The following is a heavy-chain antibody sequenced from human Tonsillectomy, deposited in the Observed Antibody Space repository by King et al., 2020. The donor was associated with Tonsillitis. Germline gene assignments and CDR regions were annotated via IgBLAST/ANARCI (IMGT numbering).Heavy chain of an antibody. CDR1: GGSISSYY. V-gene: IGHV4-59*08. CDR3: ARLVYSYDYPSRFDF. D-gene: IGHD5-18*01. Sequence: VQLQESGPGLVKPSETLSLTCTVSGGSISSYYWSWIRQPPGKGLDWIGYIIYSGSTNYNPSLKSRVTISLDTSKNQFSLNLNSVTAADTAVYYCARLVYSYDYPSRFDFWGHGTLVTVSS. J-gene: IGHJ4*01. CDR2: IIYSGST.